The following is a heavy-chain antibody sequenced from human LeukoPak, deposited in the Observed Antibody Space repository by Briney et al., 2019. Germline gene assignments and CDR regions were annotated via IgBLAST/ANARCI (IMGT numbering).Heavy chain of an antibody. J-gene: IGHJ6*02. CDR3: ARMGVYYDILTGPNPTYGMDV. CDR2: IYSGGST. D-gene: IGHD3-9*01. CDR1: GFTVSSNY. Sequence: GGSLRLSCAASGFTVSSNYMSWVRQAPGKGLEWVSVIYSGGSTYYADSVKGRFTISRHNSKNTLYLQMNSLRAEDTAVYYCARMGVYYDILTGPNPTYGMDVWGQGTTVAVSS. V-gene: IGHV3-53*04.